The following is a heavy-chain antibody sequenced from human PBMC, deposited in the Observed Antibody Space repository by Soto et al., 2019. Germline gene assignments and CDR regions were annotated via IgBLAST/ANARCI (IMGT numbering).Heavy chain of an antibody. CDR2: SSGYNGNT. CDR1: GYTFTSYG. CDR3: ARDKGAYCGGDCYSTWFVT. D-gene: IGHD2-21*02. Sequence: ASVKVSCKASGYTFTSYGISWVRQAPGQGLEWMGWSSGYNGNTNYAQKLQGRVTMTTDTSTSTAYMELRSLRSDDTAVYYCARDKGAYCGGDCYSTWFVTWGKGTLVTVSS. V-gene: IGHV1-18*01. J-gene: IGHJ5*02.